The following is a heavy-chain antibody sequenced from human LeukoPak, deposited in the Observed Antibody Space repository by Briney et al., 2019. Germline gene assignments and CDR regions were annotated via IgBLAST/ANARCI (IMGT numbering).Heavy chain of an antibody. CDR3: ARLYYGTNWFDP. D-gene: IGHD3-10*01. Sequence: ASVKVSCKASGYTFTSYGISWVRQAPGQGLEWMGWNSAYNGNTNYAQKLQGRVTMTTDTSTSTAYMELRSLRSDDTAVYYCARLYYGTNWFDPWGQGTLVTVSS. J-gene: IGHJ5*02. CDR2: NSAYNGNT. V-gene: IGHV1-18*01. CDR1: GYTFTSYG.